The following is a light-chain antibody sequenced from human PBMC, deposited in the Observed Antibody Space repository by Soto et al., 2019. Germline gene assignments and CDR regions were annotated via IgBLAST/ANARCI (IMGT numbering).Light chain of an antibody. Sequence: VLTQSPATLSLSPGERATLSCRASLNVNSYLAWYQQKPGQAPRLLIYDASNRAAGIPARFSGSGSGTDFTLTISSLEPEDFAVYYCQHYNTWPWTFGQGTKVDIK. CDR3: QHYNTWPWT. CDR2: DAS. J-gene: IGKJ1*01. V-gene: IGKV3-11*01. CDR1: LNVNSY.